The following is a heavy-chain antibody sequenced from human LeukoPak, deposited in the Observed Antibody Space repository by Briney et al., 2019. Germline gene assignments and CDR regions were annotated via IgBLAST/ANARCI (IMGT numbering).Heavy chain of an antibody. Sequence: PSETLSLTCAVYGGSFSGYYWSWIRQPPGKGLEWIGEINHSGSTNYNPSLKSRVTISVDTSKNQFSLKLSSVTAADTAVYYCARKMGSGRGGKPFDYWGQGTLVTVSS. J-gene: IGHJ4*02. V-gene: IGHV4-34*01. D-gene: IGHD4-23*01. CDR1: GGSFSGYY. CDR2: INHSGST. CDR3: ARKMGSGRGGKPFDY.